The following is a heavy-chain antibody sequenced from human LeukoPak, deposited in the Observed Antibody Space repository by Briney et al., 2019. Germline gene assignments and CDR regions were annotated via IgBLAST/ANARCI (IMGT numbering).Heavy chain of an antibody. V-gene: IGHV4-59*01. CDR3: ARDRGYDFWSGYLSSDAFDI. D-gene: IGHD3-3*01. J-gene: IGHJ3*02. CDR2: IYYSGST. Sequence: SETLSLTCTVSGGSISSYYWSWIRQPPGKGLEWIGYIYYSGSTNYNPSLKSRVTISVDTSKNQFSLKLSSVTAADTAVYYCARDRGYDFWSGYLSSDAFDIWGQGTMVTVSS. CDR1: GGSISSYY.